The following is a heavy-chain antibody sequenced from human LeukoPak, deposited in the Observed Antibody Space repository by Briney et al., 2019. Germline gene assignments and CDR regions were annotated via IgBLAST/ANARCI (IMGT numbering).Heavy chain of an antibody. J-gene: IGHJ2*01. V-gene: IGHV4-34*01. CDR3: ARPRQSTVTTSGEVKTGRKNWYFDL. CDR2: INHSGST. CDR1: GGSFSGYY. Sequence: SETLSLTCAVYGGSFSGYYWSWIRQPPGKGLEWIGEINHSGSTNYSPSLKSRVTISVDTSKNQFSLKLSSVTAADTAVYYCARPRQSTVTTSGEVKTGRKNWYFDLWGRGTLVTVSS. D-gene: IGHD4-17*01.